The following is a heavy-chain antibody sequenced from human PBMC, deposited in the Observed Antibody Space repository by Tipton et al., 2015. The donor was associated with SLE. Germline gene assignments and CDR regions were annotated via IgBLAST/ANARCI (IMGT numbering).Heavy chain of an antibody. V-gene: IGHV3-23*01. CDR2: ISGSGGST. J-gene: IGHJ4*02. D-gene: IGHD1-26*01. CDR3: AKDPGSYSL. Sequence: LSLTCTVSGASISSHYWSWVRQAPGKGLEWVSAISGSGGSTYYADSVKGRFTISRDNSKNTLYLQMNSLRAEDTAVYYCAKDPGSYSLGGQGTLVTVSS. CDR1: GASISSHY.